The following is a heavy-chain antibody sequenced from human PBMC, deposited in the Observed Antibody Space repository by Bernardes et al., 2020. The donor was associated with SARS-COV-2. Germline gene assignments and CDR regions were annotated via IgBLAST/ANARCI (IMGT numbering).Heavy chain of an antibody. CDR3: ARVTSEGYCTGGRCYSPYYGVAV. Sequence: GGSLRLSCAASGFTFSSYGMHWVRQAPGKGLEWVAVIWYDGSNKYYPDSVKGRFTISRDNSKNTLFLQMNSLRAEDTAVYYCARVTSEGYCTGGRCYSPYYGVAVWGQGTTVTVSS. V-gene: IGHV3-33*01. D-gene: IGHD2-15*01. CDR2: IWYDGSNK. CDR1: GFTFSSYG. J-gene: IGHJ6*02.